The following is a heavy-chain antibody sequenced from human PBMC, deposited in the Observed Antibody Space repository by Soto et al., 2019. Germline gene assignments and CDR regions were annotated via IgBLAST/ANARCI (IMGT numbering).Heavy chain of an antibody. CDR2: VIPILGTT. V-gene: IGHV1-69*12. Sequence: QVQLVQSGAEVKKPGSSVKVSCKASGGTFSTYAISWVRQAPGQGLEWMGGVIPILGTTNNAQKFQGRVTTTADEATGTASMALSSLRSEDTAVYFCARHAGTYYSNDMDAWGHGTTVTVSS. CDR3: ARHAGTYYSNDMDA. CDR1: GGTFSTYA. J-gene: IGHJ6*02. D-gene: IGHD1-1*01.